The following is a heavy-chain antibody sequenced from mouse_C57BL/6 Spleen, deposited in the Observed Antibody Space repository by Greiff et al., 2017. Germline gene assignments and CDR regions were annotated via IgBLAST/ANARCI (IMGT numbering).Heavy chain of an antibody. CDR2: INPSSGYT. J-gene: IGHJ4*01. CDR3: AITPVVPYAMDY. V-gene: IGHV1-7*01. D-gene: IGHD1-1*01. CDR1: GYTFTSYW. Sequence: QVQLQQSGAELAKPGASVKLSCKASGYTFTSYWMHWVKKRPGQGLEWIGYINPSSGYTKYNQKFKDKATLTADKSSSTAYMQLSSLTYEDSAVYYCAITPVVPYAMDYWGQGTSVTVSS.